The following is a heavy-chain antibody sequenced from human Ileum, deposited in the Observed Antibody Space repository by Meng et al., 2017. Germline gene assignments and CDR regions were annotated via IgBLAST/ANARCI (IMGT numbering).Heavy chain of an antibody. CDR2: INPNSGGT. CDR3: ARSSSSWRKYFDY. D-gene: IGHD6-13*01. Sequence: ASVKVSCKASGYTFTGYYMHWVRQAPGQGLEWIGWINPNSGGTNYAQKFQGRVTMTRDTSISTAYMELSRPRSDDTAVYYCARSSSSWRKYFDYWGQGTLVTVSS. V-gene: IGHV1-2*02. J-gene: IGHJ4*02. CDR1: GYTFTGYY.